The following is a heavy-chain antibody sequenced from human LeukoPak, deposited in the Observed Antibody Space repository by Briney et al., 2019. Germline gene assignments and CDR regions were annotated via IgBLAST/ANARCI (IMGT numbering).Heavy chain of an antibody. V-gene: IGHV1-46*01. Sequence: ASVKVSCKASGYTFTSYYMHWVRQAPGQGLEWMGIINPSGGSTTYAQKFQGRVTMTRDTSTSTVYMELSSLRYEDTAMYYCAREDGSYYGSGFSRYYYYYCMDVWGQGTTVTVSS. D-gene: IGHD3-10*01. CDR2: INPSGGST. CDR3: AREDGSYYGSGFSRYYYYYCMDV. CDR1: GYTFTSYY. J-gene: IGHJ6*02.